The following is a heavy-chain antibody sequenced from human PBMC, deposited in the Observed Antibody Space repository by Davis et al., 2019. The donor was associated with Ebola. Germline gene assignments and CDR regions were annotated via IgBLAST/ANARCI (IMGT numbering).Heavy chain of an antibody. Sequence: GESLKISCKGSGYSFTSYWIAWVRQMPGKGLEWMAIIYPGDSGTRYSPSFQGQVTISADRSTNTAYLQWSSLQAADTAMYYCARHRDYDDADRHFQYYFDYWGQGTLVTVSS. D-gene: IGHD3-22*01. CDR1: GYSFTSYW. V-gene: IGHV5-51*01. CDR3: ARHRDYDDADRHFQYYFDY. CDR2: IYPGDSGT. J-gene: IGHJ4*02.